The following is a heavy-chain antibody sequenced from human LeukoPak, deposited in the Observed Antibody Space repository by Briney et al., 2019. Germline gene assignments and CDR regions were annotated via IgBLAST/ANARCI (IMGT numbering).Heavy chain of an antibody. CDR3: ARAPVIFGSGTQDAFDI. J-gene: IGHJ3*02. D-gene: IGHD3-10*01. CDR2: ISGSGGST. Sequence: PGGSLRLSCAASGFTFSSYAMSWVRQAPGKGLEWVSAISGSGGSTCYADSVKGRFTISRDNSKNTLYLQMNSLRAEDTAVYYCARAPVIFGSGTQDAFDIWGQGTMVTVSS. CDR1: GFTFSSYA. V-gene: IGHV3-23*01.